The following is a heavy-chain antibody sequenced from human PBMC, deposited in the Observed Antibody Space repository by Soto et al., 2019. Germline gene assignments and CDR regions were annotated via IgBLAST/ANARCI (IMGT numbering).Heavy chain of an antibody. CDR1: GVSISSGTYY. Sequence: SETLSLTCTVSGVSISSGTYYWNWIRQPPGKGLEWIGYIYYTGSAYYNPSLKSRVTMSVDTSKNQFSLKVTSVTAADTAVYYCASGGSSNWFDPWGQGTLVTVSS. D-gene: IGHD1-26*01. CDR2: IYYTGSA. J-gene: IGHJ5*02. CDR3: ASGGSSNWFDP. V-gene: IGHV4-30-4*08.